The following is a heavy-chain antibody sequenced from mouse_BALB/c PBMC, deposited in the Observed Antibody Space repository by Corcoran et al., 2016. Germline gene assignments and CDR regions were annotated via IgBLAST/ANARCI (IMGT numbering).Heavy chain of an antibody. CDR3: ARSEYGNYAMDY. Sequence: EVQLQQSGPELVKPGASVKISCKTSGYTFTEYTMHWVKQSHGKSLEWIGGINPNNGGTSYNQKFKGKATLTVDKSSSTAHMQLSSLKSEDSVVYFCARSEYGNYAMDYWGQGTSVTVSS. CDR1: GYTFTEYT. V-gene: IGHV1-18*01. J-gene: IGHJ4*01. D-gene: IGHD2-10*02. CDR2: INPNNGGT.